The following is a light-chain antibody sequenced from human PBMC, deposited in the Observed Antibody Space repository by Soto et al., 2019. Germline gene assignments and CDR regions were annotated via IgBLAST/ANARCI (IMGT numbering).Light chain of an antibody. V-gene: IGLV2-23*02. Sequence: QSALTQPASVSGSPGQSITSSCTGTSSDVGSYNLVSWYQQHPGKAPKLMIFAVSKRPSGVSHRFSGSKSGNTASLTISGLQAEDETDYYCCSYAGSSPWVFGGGTKLTVL. J-gene: IGLJ3*02. CDR3: CSYAGSSPWV. CDR2: AVS. CDR1: SSDVGSYNL.